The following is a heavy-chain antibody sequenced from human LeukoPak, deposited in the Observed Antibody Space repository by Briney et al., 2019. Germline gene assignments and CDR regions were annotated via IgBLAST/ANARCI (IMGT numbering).Heavy chain of an antibody. CDR1: GFTFSSYW. V-gene: IGHV3-7*01. Sequence: GGSLRLSCAASGFTFSSYWMSWVRQAPGKGLEWVANVKQDGSEKYYVDSVKGRFTISRDNAKNSLYLQMNSLRAEDTAVYYCARGIAEVLDEMEYLDYWGQGTLVTVSS. CDR3: ARGIAEVLDEMEYLDY. CDR2: VKQDGSEK. J-gene: IGHJ4*02. D-gene: IGHD6-13*01.